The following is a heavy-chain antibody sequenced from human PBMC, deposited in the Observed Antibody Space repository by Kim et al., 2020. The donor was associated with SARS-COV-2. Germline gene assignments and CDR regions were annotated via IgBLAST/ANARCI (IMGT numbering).Heavy chain of an antibody. J-gene: IGHJ6*02. D-gene: IGHD3-22*01. Sequence: AAPVKGRFTISRDDSKNTLYLQMNSLKTEDTAVYYCTTRYYDSSGYGMDVWGQGTTVTVSS. CDR3: TTRYYDSSGYGMDV. V-gene: IGHV3-15*01.